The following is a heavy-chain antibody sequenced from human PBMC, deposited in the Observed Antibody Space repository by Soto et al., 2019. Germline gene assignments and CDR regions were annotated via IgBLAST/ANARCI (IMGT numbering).Heavy chain of an antibody. Sequence: PGGSLRLSCAASGFTFSSYAMSWVRQAPGKGLEWVSAISPSGGATYYANSVKGRFTISRDNSKNTLNLQMNSLRADDTAVYYCAKDLVGSPFGHYYLDYWGQGTLVTVSS. CDR1: GFTFSSYA. CDR2: ISPSGGAT. CDR3: AKDLVGSPFGHYYLDY. J-gene: IGHJ4*02. D-gene: IGHD1-26*01. V-gene: IGHV3-23*01.